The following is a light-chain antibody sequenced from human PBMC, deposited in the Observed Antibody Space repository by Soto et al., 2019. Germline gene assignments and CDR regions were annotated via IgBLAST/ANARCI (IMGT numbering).Light chain of an antibody. CDR1: QYINTR. CDR3: HQRQSWPRT. Sequence: ESLLTQSPDTLSSFPGGRVTLSCRASQYINTRLAWYQHRPGQAPRLLIYQTSLRAAGIPARFSASGSGTDFTLTISDVQPEDFALYYCHQRQSWPRTVGQGTKVDIK. J-gene: IGKJ1*01. CDR2: QTS. V-gene: IGKV3-11*01.